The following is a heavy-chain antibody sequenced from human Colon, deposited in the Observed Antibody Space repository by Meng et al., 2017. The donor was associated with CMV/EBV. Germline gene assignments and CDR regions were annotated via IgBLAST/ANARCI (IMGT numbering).Heavy chain of an antibody. V-gene: IGHV4-34*01. CDR1: GGSFSPYY. Sequence: HVHLQQGGAGRWKPSETLSLTWALYGGSFSPYYWSWIRQSPGKGLEWIAEIDHTGSTNYNPSLKSRVTISLDTSNSHFSLNLTSATAADTAVYYCARGGGTPIRGVLPFDFWGQGTLVTVSS. CDR3: ARGGGTPIRGVLPFDF. CDR2: IDHTGST. D-gene: IGHD3-10*01. J-gene: IGHJ4*02.